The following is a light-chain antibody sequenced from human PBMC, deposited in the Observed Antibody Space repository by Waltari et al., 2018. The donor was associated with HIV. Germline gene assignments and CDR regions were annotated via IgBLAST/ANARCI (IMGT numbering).Light chain of an antibody. CDR1: TSNIGSNY. Sequence: SVVTQPPSASGTPGQRVTISCSGNTSNIGSNYVFWYQHLPGTAPKRLIHRNDQRPSGVPDRFSGSTSGTSASLAISGLRSEDEADYYCVTWDDSLRGVVFGGGTKVAVL. J-gene: IGLJ2*01. V-gene: IGLV1-47*01. CDR3: VTWDDSLRGVV. CDR2: RND.